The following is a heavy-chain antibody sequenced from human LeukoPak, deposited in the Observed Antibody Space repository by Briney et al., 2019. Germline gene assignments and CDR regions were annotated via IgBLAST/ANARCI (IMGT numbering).Heavy chain of an antibody. CDR3: AKGSYYDSSGSFYFDY. Sequence: GGSLRLSCAASGFTFSSYWMNWARKAPGKGLEWVSGISGSGDNTYYADSVKGRFTISRDNSKNTLYVQVNSLGTEDTAAYYCAKGSYYDSSGSFYFDYWGQGTLVTVSS. CDR1: GFTFSSYW. CDR2: ISGSGDNT. V-gene: IGHV3-23*01. J-gene: IGHJ4*02. D-gene: IGHD3-22*01.